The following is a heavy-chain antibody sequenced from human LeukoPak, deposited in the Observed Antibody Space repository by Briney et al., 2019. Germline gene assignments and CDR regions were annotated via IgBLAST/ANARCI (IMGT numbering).Heavy chain of an antibody. Sequence: PGGSLRLSCAASGFTFSSYEMNWVRQAPGKGLEWVSYISSSGSTMYYADSVKGRFTISRDNAKNSLYLQMNSLRAEDTAVYYCASVKWIAVAAFDYWGQGTLVTVSS. V-gene: IGHV3-48*03. D-gene: IGHD6-19*01. CDR2: ISSSGSTM. CDR1: GFTFSSYE. CDR3: ASVKWIAVAAFDY. J-gene: IGHJ4*02.